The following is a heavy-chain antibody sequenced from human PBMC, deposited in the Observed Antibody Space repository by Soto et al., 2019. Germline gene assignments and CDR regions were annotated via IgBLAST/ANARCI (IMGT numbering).Heavy chain of an antibody. V-gene: IGHV4-39*01. CDR2: IYSTGNT. Sequence: SETLSLTCTVSGDSIRSSSYWGWIRQPPGKGLEWIGSIYSTGNTYYNPSLNSQVTISVDTSKNQFSLNVISVTAADTAVYYCARSDKYYFDYWGQGTLVTVSS. CDR1: GDSIRSSSY. CDR3: ARSDKYYFDY. J-gene: IGHJ4*02.